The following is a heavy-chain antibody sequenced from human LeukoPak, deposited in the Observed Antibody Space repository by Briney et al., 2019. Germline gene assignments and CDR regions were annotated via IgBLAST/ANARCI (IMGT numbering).Heavy chain of an antibody. CDR2: INNSGST. CDR1: GESFSDSY. V-gene: IGHV4-34*01. CDR3: ARGRYGPRLGN. J-gene: IGHJ4*02. D-gene: IGHD3-16*01. Sequence: SETLSLTCAVYGESFSDSYWSWIRQSPEKGLEWIGEINNSGSTSYNPSLNSRVIMSVDRSKNQFSLRLNSVTAADTAVYYCARGRYGPRLGNWGQGTLVTVSS.